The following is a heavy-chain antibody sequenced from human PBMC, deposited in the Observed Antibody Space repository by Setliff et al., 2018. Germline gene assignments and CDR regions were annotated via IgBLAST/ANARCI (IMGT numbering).Heavy chain of an antibody. Sequence: PSETLSLTCAVYGGSFSGYYWSWIRQPPGKGLEWIGEINHSGSTNYNPSLKSRVTMSVDTSKNQFSLKLSSVTAADTAVYYCARVARVVLSRNAFDIWGQGTMVTVSS. CDR1: GGSFSGYY. CDR2: INHSGST. D-gene: IGHD2-2*01. J-gene: IGHJ3*02. V-gene: IGHV4-34*01. CDR3: ARVARVVLSRNAFDI.